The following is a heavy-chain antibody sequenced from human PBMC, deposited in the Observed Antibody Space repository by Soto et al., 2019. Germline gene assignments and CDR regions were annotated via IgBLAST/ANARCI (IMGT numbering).Heavy chain of an antibody. J-gene: IGHJ4*02. CDR2: ISGSGGST. Sequence: PGGSLRLSCAASGFTFSSYAMSWVRQAPGKGLEWVSAISGSGGSTYYADSVKGRFTISRDNSKNTLYLQMNSLRAEDTAVYYCAKGKMVYARYSSSWPYYFDYWGQGTLVTVCS. CDR3: AKGKMVYARYSSSWPYYFDY. CDR1: GFTFSSYA. D-gene: IGHD6-13*01. V-gene: IGHV3-23*01.